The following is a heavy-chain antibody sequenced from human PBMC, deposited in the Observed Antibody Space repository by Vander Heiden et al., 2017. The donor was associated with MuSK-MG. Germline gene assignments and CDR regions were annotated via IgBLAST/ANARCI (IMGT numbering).Heavy chain of an antibody. CDR1: GYSFTRYW. J-gene: IGHJ6*02. CDR3: ARYSSSWYGIYYYYGMDV. Sequence: EVQLVQSGAEVKKPGESLKISCKGSGYSFTRYWIGWVRQMPGKGLEWMGIIYPGASDTRYSPSFQGQVTISADKSISTAYLQWSSLKASDTAMYYCARYSSSWYGIYYYYGMDVWGQGTTVTVS. CDR2: IYPGASDT. V-gene: IGHV5-51*01. D-gene: IGHD6-13*01.